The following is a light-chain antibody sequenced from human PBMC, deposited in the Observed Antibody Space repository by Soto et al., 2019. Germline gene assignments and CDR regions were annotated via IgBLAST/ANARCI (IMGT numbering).Light chain of an antibody. Sequence: DIQMTQAPSTLSASVGDRVTITCRASQSINAWLAWYQQKPGKAPKLLIYDVSTLDSGVPSGFSGSASGTEFTLTISSLESDDFATYYCQQYHRYSTFGQGTKVDIK. CDR2: DVS. CDR1: QSINAW. V-gene: IGKV1-5*01. CDR3: QQYHRYST. J-gene: IGKJ1*01.